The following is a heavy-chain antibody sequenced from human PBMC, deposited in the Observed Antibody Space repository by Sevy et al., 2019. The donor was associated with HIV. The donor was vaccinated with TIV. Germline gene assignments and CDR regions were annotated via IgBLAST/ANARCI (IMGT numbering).Heavy chain of an antibody. J-gene: IGHJ6*03. V-gene: IGHV3-23*01. CDR3: SKHPAYDYVWGSYRFTGGYYYYMDV. Sequence: GGSLRLSCAASGFTFSSYAMSWVRQAPGKGLEWVSAISGSGGSTYYADSVKGRFTISRDNSKNTLYLQMISLRAEDTAVYYWSKHPAYDYVWGSYRFTGGYYYYMDVWGKGTTVTVSS. CDR1: GFTFSSYA. CDR2: ISGSGGST. D-gene: IGHD3-16*02.